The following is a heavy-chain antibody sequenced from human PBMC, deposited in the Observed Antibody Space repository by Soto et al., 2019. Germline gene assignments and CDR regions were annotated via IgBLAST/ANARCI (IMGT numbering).Heavy chain of an antibody. CDR2: IYYSGST. Sequence: SETLSLTCTVSGGSISSSSYYWGWIRQPPGKGLEWIGSIYYSGSTYYKPSLKSRVTISVDTSKNQFSLKLSSVTAADTAVYYCARLGSGWYYFDYWGQGTLVTSPQ. V-gene: IGHV4-39*01. J-gene: IGHJ4*02. CDR1: GGSISSSSYY. D-gene: IGHD6-19*01. CDR3: ARLGSGWYYFDY.